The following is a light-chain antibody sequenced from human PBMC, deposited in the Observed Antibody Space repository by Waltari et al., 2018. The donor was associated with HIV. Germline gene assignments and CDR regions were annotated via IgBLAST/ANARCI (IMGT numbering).Light chain of an antibody. J-gene: IGLJ2*01. CDR3: ALWDDSLNGVL. V-gene: IGLV1-44*01. Sequence: QSELSQPPSASGTPGQRVAISCSGSSSNIGRNTVNWYQQLPGTAPKLLIYSNNQRPSGVPDRFSGSKSGTSASLAITGLQSEGEADYYCALWDDSLNGVLFGGGTKLTVL. CDR1: SSNIGRNT. CDR2: SNN.